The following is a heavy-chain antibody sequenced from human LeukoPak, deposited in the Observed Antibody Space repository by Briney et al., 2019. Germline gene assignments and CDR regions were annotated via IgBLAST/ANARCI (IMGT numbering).Heavy chain of an antibody. V-gene: IGHV5-10-1*01. CDR3: TRLMRRGGLNHWYSDL. CDR2: IDPSDSYT. CDR1: GYSLTNYW. J-gene: IGHJ2*01. D-gene: IGHD3-16*01. Sequence: GESLRISCKGSGYSLTNYWISWVRQMPGKGLEWMGRIDPSDSYTSYSPSFQGHVTISADKSVSTAYLQWSSLKASDTAMYYCTRLMRRGGLNHWYSDLWGRGTLVTVSS.